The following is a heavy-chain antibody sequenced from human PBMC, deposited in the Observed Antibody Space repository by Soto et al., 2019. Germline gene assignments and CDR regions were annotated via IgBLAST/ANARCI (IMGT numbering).Heavy chain of an antibody. D-gene: IGHD3-22*01. Sequence: QVQLVESGGGVVQPGRSLRLSCAASGFTFSSSGMHWVRQAPGKGLEWVAVISHDGSNKDYADSVKGRFTISRDNSKNTLYLQMNSLRAEDTAVYYCAKEPHDDSSGYKDVWGQGTTVTVSS. CDR3: AKEPHDDSSGYKDV. J-gene: IGHJ6*02. CDR2: ISHDGSNK. CDR1: GFTFSSSG. V-gene: IGHV3-30*18.